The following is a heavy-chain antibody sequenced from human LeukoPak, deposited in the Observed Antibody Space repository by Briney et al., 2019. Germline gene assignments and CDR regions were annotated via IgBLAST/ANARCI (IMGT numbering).Heavy chain of an antibody. CDR3: ARVPVIVVDYPCFDY. J-gene: IGHJ4*02. CDR1: GFTFSTYA. D-gene: IGHD3-22*01. CDR2: ISYDGSKK. V-gene: IGHV3-30-3*01. Sequence: PGGSLRLSCAASGFTFSTYAMHWVRQAPGKGLEWVAVISYDGSKKDYADSVKGRFTISRDNSKNTLYLQMNSLRVEDTAVYYCARVPVIVVDYPCFDYWGQGTLVNVSS.